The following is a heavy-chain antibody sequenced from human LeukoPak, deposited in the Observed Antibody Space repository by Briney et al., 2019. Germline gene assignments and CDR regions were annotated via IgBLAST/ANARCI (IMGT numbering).Heavy chain of an antibody. CDR3: ARNYPAGNYGNSDY. CDR2: IPYSGST. J-gene: IGHJ4*02. V-gene: IGHV4-59*01. CDR1: GGSFSGYL. D-gene: IGHD3-10*01. Sequence: SETLSLTCTVSGGSFSGYLWTWIRQPPGKGLEWIGFIPYSGSTSYNPSLKSRVTISLDMSKNQFSLKLTSMTAADTAVYYCARNYPAGNYGNSDYWGQGTLVTVSP.